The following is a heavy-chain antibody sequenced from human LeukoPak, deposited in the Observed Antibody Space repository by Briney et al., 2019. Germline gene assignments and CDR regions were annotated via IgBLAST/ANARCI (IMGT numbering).Heavy chain of an antibody. CDR1: GFTFSSYS. Sequence: GGSLRLSCAASGFTFSSYSMNWVRQAPGKGLEWVSSISSSSSYIYYADSVKGRFTISRDNAKDSLYPQMNSLRAEDTAVYYCARNLSFGYDAFDIWGQGTMVTVSS. V-gene: IGHV3-21*01. CDR3: ARNLSFGYDAFDI. CDR2: ISSSSSYI. D-gene: IGHD3-10*01. J-gene: IGHJ3*02.